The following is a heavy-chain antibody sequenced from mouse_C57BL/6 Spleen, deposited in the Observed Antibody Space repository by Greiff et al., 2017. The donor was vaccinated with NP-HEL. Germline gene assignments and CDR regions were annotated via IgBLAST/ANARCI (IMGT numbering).Heavy chain of an antibody. CDR3: ARDGRDY. Sequence: VQLQQPGAELVMPGASVKLSCKASGYTFTSYWMHWVKQRPGQGLEWIGEIDPSDSYTNYNQKFKGKSTLTVDKSSSTAYMQLSSLTSEDSAVYYCARDGRDYWGQGTSVTVSS. CDR1: GYTFTSYW. V-gene: IGHV1-69*01. CDR2: IDPSDSYT. J-gene: IGHJ4*01.